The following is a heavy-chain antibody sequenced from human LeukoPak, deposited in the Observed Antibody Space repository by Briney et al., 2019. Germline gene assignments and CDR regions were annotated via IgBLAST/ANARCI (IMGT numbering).Heavy chain of an antibody. Sequence: SETLSLTCSVPGGSISSSSYYWGWIRQPPGKGLEWIGAISYSGTTYYNPSLESRVTISVDKSKNQFSLNLSSVTAADTPVYYCATPHSSGREDYWGQGSLVTVSS. D-gene: IGHD6-19*01. CDR2: ISYSGTT. J-gene: IGHJ4*02. CDR1: GGSISSSSYY. V-gene: IGHV4-39*01. CDR3: ATPHSSGREDY.